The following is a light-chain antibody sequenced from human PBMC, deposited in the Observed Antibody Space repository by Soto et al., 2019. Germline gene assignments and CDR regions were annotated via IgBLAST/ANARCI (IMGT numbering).Light chain of an antibody. Sequence: EIVLTQSPGTLSLSPGERATLSCRASQSVSSSYLAWYQQKPGQAPRLLIYGASSRATGIPDRFSGSGSGTDFTLTINRLEPEDFAVYYCQQYGGSPPMYTFGQGTKLEIK. CDR3: QQYGGSPPMYT. V-gene: IGKV3-20*01. J-gene: IGKJ2*01. CDR2: GAS. CDR1: QSVSSSY.